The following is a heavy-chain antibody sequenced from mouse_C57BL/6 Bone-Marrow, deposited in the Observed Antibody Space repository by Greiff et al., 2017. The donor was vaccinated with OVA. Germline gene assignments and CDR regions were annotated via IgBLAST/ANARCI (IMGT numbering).Heavy chain of an antibody. CDR2: IDPSDSYT. D-gene: IGHD2-4*01. CDR3: ARAGRYDYDGGGYYYAMDY. CDR1: GYTFTSYW. Sequence: VQLQQPGAELVMPGASVKLSCKASGYTFTSYWMHWVKQRPGQGLEWIGEIDPSDSYTTSNQKFKGKSPLTVDKSSSTAYMQLSRLTSEDSAVYYCARAGRYDYDGGGYYYAMDYWGQGTSVTVSS. V-gene: IGHV1-69*01. J-gene: IGHJ4*01.